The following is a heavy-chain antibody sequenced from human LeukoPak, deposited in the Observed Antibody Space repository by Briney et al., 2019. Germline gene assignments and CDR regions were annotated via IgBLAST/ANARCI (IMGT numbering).Heavy chain of an antibody. Sequence: PSETLSLTCTVSGGSISSSSYYWSWIRQPPGKGLEWIGYIFYSGSTNYNPSLKSRVTISVDTSKIQFSLKLSSVTAADTAVYYCAGGDYYDRSGYYRTWGQGTLVTVSS. D-gene: IGHD3-22*01. CDR1: GGSISSSSYY. J-gene: IGHJ5*02. V-gene: IGHV4-61*01. CDR2: IFYSGST. CDR3: AGGDYYDRSGYYRT.